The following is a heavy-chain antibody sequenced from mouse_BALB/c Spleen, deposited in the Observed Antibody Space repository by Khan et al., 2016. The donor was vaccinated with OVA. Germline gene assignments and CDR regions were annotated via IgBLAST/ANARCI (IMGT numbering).Heavy chain of an antibody. CDR1: GFTFSSYA. D-gene: IGHD1-1*01. CDR2: FSSGGNI. J-gene: IGHJ4*01. CDR3: TRRYYYREMAY. V-gene: IGHV5-6-5*01. Sequence: EVELVESGGDLVKPGGSLKLSCAASGFTFSSYAMSWVRQSPEKRLEWVASFSSGGNIDYQDSVKGRFTISRDNARNILYLQMSSLRSEDTAMYDCTRRYYYREMAYCGHGPSVFVSS.